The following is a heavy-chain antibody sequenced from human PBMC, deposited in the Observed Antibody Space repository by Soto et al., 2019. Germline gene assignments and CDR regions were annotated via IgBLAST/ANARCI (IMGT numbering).Heavy chain of an antibody. J-gene: IGHJ6*03. CDR1: GFTFSNYA. D-gene: IGHD3-3*01. V-gene: IGHV3-23*01. Sequence: GGSLRLSCAASGFTFSNYAMSWVRQAPGKGLQWVSAISGSGDSTYYADSVKGRFTISRDNSRDTLYLQMNSLRAEDTAVYYCARGRFLEWLSPYYYYYYYMDGWGKGTTVTVSS. CDR2: ISGSGDST. CDR3: ARGRFLEWLSPYYYYYYYMDG.